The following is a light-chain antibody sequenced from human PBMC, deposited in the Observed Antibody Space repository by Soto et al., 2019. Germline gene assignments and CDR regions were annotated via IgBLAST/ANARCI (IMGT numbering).Light chain of an antibody. CDR3: QHDNSYCT. J-gene: IGKJ1*01. CDR1: QSIDRW. V-gene: IGKV1-5*01. CDR2: HAS. Sequence: DIQMTQSPSTLPASVGDIVTLTCRARQSIDRWLAWYQQRPGKAPKLLIYHASSLETGVPSSFSGSGAGTEFTRTISSPQRDECATYYRQHDNSYCTFGQGTKVDIK.